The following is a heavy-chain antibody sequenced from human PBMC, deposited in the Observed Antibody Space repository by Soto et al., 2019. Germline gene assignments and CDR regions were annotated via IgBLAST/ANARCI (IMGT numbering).Heavy chain of an antibody. Sequence: SETLSLTCTVSGGSISSNYWTWIRQPPGKGPEWIGYVYNSGSTNYNPSLKSRVTISEDTSKSQFSLKVNSMTAADTAVYYCARYRREAVAGYTLDNWGQGILVTVSS. V-gene: IGHV4-59*01. CDR3: ARYRREAVAGYTLDN. CDR1: GGSISSNY. CDR2: VYNSGST. D-gene: IGHD6-13*01. J-gene: IGHJ4*02.